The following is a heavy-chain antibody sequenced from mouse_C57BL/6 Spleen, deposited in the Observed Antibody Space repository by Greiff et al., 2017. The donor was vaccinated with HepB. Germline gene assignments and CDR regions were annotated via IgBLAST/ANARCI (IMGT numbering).Heavy chain of an antibody. V-gene: IGHV5-9-1*02. CDR2: ISSGGDYI. Sequence: EVKLMESGEGLVKPGGSLKLSCAASGFTFSSYAMSWVRQTPEKRLEWVAYISSGGDYIYYADTVKGRFTISRDNARNTLYLQMSSLKSEDTAMYYCTRDRGITTRSWYFDVWGTGTTVTVSS. CDR1: GFTFSSYA. D-gene: IGHD2-4*01. J-gene: IGHJ1*03. CDR3: TRDRGITTRSWYFDV.